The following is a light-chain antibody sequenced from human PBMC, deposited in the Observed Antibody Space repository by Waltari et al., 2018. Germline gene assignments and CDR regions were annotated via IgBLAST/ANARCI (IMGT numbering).Light chain of an antibody. CDR1: SSDVGGYNS. J-gene: IGLJ1*01. CDR3: SSYAGSKNYV. CDR2: EVS. Sequence: QSALTQPPSASGSPGQSVPISCPGTSSDVGGYNSVSWYQQHPGKAPKLMIYEVSKRPSGVPDRFSGSKSGNTASLTVSGLQAEDEADYYCSSYAGSKNYVFGTGTKVTVL. V-gene: IGLV2-8*01.